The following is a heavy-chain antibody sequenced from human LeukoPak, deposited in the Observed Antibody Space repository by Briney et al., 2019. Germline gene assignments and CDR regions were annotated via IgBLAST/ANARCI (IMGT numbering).Heavy chain of an antibody. Sequence: GGSLRLCCAASGFTFSSYGMTWVRQAPGKGLDWVSTISESGSSAYYADSVRGRFTISRDNSKNTLYLQMNSLRAEDTAVYYCARDPRYCSSTSCSYYYYYYMDVWGKGTTVTVSS. CDR3: ARDPRYCSSTSCSYYYYYYMDV. J-gene: IGHJ6*03. CDR2: ISESGSSA. D-gene: IGHD2-2*01. CDR1: GFTFSSYG. V-gene: IGHV3-23*01.